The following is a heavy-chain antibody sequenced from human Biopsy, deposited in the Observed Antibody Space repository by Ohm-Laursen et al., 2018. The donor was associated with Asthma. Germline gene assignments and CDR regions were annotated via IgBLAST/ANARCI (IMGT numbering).Heavy chain of an antibody. J-gene: IGHJ6*02. D-gene: IGHD2-15*01. Sequence: SSVKVSCKASAGTFSNHAISWVRQAPGQGLEWMGGIIPMFGTTNYAQKFQGRVTITADESTSTAYMELSSLRSDDTAVYYCASPTYCSGSSCINNYYYALDVWGQGTTVTVS. CDR2: IIPMFGTT. CDR1: AGTFSNHA. CDR3: ASPTYCSGSSCINNYYYALDV. V-gene: IGHV1-69*01.